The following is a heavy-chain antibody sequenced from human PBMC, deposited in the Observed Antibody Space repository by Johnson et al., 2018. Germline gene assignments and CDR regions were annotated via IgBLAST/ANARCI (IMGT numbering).Heavy chain of an antibody. J-gene: IGHJ6*03. Sequence: QVQLVQSGGGVVQPGRSLRLSCAASGFTFSSYGMHWVRQAPGTGLEWVAVISYDGSHKSSADSVKGRFTNSRDNSKTTLYLQLKSLRAEDTAVYYCAKGTYDFWSGYSNYYYYYYMDVWGKGTTVNVSS. CDR1: GFTFSSYG. V-gene: IGHV3-30*18. CDR3: AKGTYDFWSGYSNYYYYYYMDV. D-gene: IGHD3-3*01. CDR2: ISYDGSHK.